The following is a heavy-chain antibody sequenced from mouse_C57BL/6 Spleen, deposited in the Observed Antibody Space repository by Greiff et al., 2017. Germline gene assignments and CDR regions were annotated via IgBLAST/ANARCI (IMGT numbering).Heavy chain of an antibody. J-gene: IGHJ4*01. Sequence: EVQRVESGGGLVKPGGSLKLSCAASGFTFSDYGMHWVRQAPEKGLEWVAYISSGSSTIYYADTVKGRFTISRDNDKNTLFLQMTSLRTEDTAMYYCARVERRGYYAMDYWGQGTSVTVSS. CDR1: GFTFSDYG. V-gene: IGHV5-17*01. CDR2: ISSGSSTI. CDR3: ARVERRGYYAMDY.